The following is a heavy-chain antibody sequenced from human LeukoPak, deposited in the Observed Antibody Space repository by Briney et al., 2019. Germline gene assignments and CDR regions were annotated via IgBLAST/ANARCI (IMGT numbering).Heavy chain of an antibody. Sequence: GGSLRLSCAASGFTFSSYWMNWVRQAPGKGLEWVGRIKSKTDGGTTDYAAPVKGRFTISRDDSKNTLYLQMNSLKTEDTAVYYCNPRYYYDSSGYYIQSSDYWGQGTLVTVSS. CDR2: IKSKTDGGTT. V-gene: IGHV3-15*01. CDR1: GFTFSSYW. CDR3: NPRYYYDSSGYYIQSSDY. J-gene: IGHJ4*02. D-gene: IGHD3-22*01.